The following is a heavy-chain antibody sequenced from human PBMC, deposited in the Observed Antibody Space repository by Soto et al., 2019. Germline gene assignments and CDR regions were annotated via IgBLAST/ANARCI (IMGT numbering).Heavy chain of an antibody. Sequence: QVQLQESGPGLVKPSQTLSLTCTVSGGSISSGDYYWSWIRQPPGKGLEWIGYIYYSGTTYYNPSQQSRLTNSEDTTKHQSPLKPSSGAAAEAAVYYCARDGPAACADWFNHCGQGTRVTVFS. CDR1: GGSISSGDYY. CDR2: IYYSGTT. CDR3: ARDGPAACADWFNH. D-gene: IGHD2-2*01. J-gene: IGHJ5*02. V-gene: IGHV4-30-4*01.